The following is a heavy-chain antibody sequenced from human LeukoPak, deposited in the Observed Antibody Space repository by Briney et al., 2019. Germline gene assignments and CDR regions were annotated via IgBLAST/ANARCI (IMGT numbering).Heavy chain of an antibody. J-gene: IGHJ3*02. Sequence: GGSLRLSCAASGFTFSSYNMSWVRQAPGKGLEWVANIKQDGSEKYYVDSVKGRFTISRDNAKNSLYLQMNSLRAEDTAVYYCARDLIGYCSSTSCSHAFDIWGQGTMVTVSS. D-gene: IGHD2-2*03. V-gene: IGHV3-7*01. CDR3: ARDLIGYCSSTSCSHAFDI. CDR1: GFTFSSYN. CDR2: IKQDGSEK.